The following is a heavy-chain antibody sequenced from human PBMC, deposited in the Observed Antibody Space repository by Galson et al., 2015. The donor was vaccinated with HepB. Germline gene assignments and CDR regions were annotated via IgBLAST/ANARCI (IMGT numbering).Heavy chain of an antibody. CDR2: ISSSGSTI. Sequence: SLRLSCAASGFTFSSYEMNWVRQAPGKGLEWVSYISSSGSTIYYADSVKGRFTISRDNAKNSLYLQVNSLRAEDTAVYYCARADPAPERTLWFGESIYYCYGMDVWGQGTTVTVSS. J-gene: IGHJ6*02. D-gene: IGHD3-10*01. V-gene: IGHV3-48*03. CDR1: GFTFSSYE. CDR3: ARADPAPERTLWFGESIYYCYGMDV.